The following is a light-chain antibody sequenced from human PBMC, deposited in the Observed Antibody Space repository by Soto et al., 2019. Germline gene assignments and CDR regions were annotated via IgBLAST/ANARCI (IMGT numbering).Light chain of an antibody. J-gene: IGKJ4*01. CDR2: AAS. Sequence: QVTQSPSFRFSSVGDKGNLHCRASPGLSTLLAWYQQKPGKAPKLLIYAASTLQSGVPSRFSGSGSGTDFTLTISGLQPEDFATYYCQQGNSFPLTFGGGTKVET. CDR1: PGLSTL. V-gene: IGKV1-12*01. CDR3: QQGNSFPLT.